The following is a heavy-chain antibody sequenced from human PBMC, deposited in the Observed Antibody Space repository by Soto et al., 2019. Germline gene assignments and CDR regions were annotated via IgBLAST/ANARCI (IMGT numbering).Heavy chain of an antibody. V-gene: IGHV1-46*02. CDR3: ARDDRVYYFDY. CDR2: INPSGGST. D-gene: IGHD3-10*01. CDR1: GYTFNSYY. Sequence: ASVKVSCKASGYTFNSYYMHWVRQAPGQGLEWMGIINPSGGSTSYAQKFQGRVTMTRDTSTSTVYMELSSLRSEDTAVYYCARDDRVYYFDYWGQGTLVTVSS. J-gene: IGHJ4*02.